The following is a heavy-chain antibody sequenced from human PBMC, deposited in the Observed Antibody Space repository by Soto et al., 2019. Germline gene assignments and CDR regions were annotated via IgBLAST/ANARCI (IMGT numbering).Heavy chain of an antibody. Sequence: GGSLRLSCAASGFTFSSYAMHWVRQAPGKGLEWVAVISYDGSNKYYADSVKGRFTISRDNSKNTLYLQMNSLRAEDTAVYYCASPINDILTGYDAFDIWGQGTMVTVSS. CDR1: GFTFSSYA. CDR3: ASPINDILTGYDAFDI. J-gene: IGHJ3*02. V-gene: IGHV3-30*04. D-gene: IGHD3-9*01. CDR2: ISYDGSNK.